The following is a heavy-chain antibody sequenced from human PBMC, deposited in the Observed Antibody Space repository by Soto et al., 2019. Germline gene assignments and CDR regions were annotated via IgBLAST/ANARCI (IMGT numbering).Heavy chain of an antibody. J-gene: IGHJ4*02. CDR3: ARDPPPPDY. Sequence: QVQLVQSGAEVKKPGASVKVSCKASGYTFASYAISWMRQASGQGLEWMGWISAYNGNTNYAQKLQGRVTMTTDTSTSTAYMELRSLRSYDTALYSCARDPPPPDYWGQGTLVTVSS. V-gene: IGHV1-18*01. CDR2: ISAYNGNT. CDR1: GYTFASYA.